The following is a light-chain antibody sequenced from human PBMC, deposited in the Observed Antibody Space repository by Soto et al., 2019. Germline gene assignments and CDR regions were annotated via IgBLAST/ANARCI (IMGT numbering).Light chain of an antibody. CDR2: AAS. J-gene: IGKJ5*01. V-gene: IGKV1-12*01. CDR1: QDISTW. Sequence: DIQMTQSPSSVSASVGDRVTITCRASQDISTWLAWYPQKPGKAPKFLIFAASTLQSGVPSRFSGSGSGTDFTLTISSLQPEDFATYYCQQANSFPITFGQGTRLEIK. CDR3: QQANSFPIT.